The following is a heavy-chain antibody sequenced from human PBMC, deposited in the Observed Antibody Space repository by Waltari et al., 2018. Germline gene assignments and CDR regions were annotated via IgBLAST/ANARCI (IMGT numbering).Heavy chain of an antibody. CDR3: GRVALPVPAAIVYYYYGMDV. CDR1: GVTFSSYA. Sequence: VQLVQSGAAVQKPGSSVKVSCKASGVTFSSYAISWVRQAPGQGLEWMGWVIPNFGTANYEQKSQRRVTITADESTSTAYMDLSSLRSEDTVGYYCGRVALPVPAAIVYYYYGMDVWGQGTTVTVSS. CDR2: VIPNFGTA. D-gene: IGHD2-2*02. V-gene: IGHV1-69*01. J-gene: IGHJ6*02.